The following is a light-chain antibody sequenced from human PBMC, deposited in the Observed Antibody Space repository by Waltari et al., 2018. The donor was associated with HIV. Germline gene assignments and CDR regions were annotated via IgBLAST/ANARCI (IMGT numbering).Light chain of an antibody. CDR2: QDT. Sequence: SYDLIQPPSVSMSPGQTASITCAGDKLENTYVSWYQQKPGQSPVLLIYQDTKRPSGIPERFSGSNAGNTATLTISGTQAMDEADYYCQAWDSSAAVVFGGGTKLTVL. J-gene: IGLJ2*01. V-gene: IGLV3-1*01. CDR1: KLENTY. CDR3: QAWDSSAAVV.